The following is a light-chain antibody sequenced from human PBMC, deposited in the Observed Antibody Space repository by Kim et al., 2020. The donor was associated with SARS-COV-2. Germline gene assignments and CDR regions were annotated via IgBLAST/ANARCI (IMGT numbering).Light chain of an antibody. J-gene: IGKJ1*01. CDR2: CAS. CDR3: QQYDDWPPWT. CDR1: QSVGSN. Sequence: APGANGTHSCRASQSVGSNVSLYQQKPSQAPRLRNYCASTTATDIPARFSGSGSGTDFTLTISSLQSEDLAVYHCQQYDDWPPWTFGQGTKVDIK. V-gene: IGKV3-15*01.